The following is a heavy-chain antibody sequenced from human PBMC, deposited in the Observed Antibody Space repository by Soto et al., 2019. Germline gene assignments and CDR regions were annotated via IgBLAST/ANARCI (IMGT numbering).Heavy chain of an antibody. D-gene: IGHD6-13*01. CDR3: ARAGQYSCSNYRLHTFDY. CDR1: GYTFTNYG. Sequence: ASVKVSCKASGYTFTNYGIIWVRQAPGQGLEWMGWINTYNGNTNYAQNLQGRVTLTTDTSTSTAYMELRPLRSDDTAMYYCARAGQYSCSNYRLHTFDYWGQGTLDTGSS. V-gene: IGHV1-18*01. CDR2: INTYNGNT. J-gene: IGHJ4*02.